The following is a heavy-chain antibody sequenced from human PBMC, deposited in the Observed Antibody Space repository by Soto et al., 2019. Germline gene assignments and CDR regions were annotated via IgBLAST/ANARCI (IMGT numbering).Heavy chain of an antibody. Sequence: EVQLLESGGGLVQPGGSLRLSCEASGFTFSTYWMHWVRQAPGKGLVWVSRINSDGSSTNYADSVKGRVTISRDNXXXXLYLXMXSLRAEDTAVYYCVRDFEYWGQGTLVTVSS. CDR1: GFTFSTYW. V-gene: IGHV3-74*01. J-gene: IGHJ4*02. CDR2: INSDGSST. CDR3: VRDFEY.